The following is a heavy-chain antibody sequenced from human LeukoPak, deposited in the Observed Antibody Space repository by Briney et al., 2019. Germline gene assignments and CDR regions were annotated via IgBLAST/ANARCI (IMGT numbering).Heavy chain of an antibody. J-gene: IGHJ6*03. Sequence: GGSLRLSCAASGFTFSSYAMSWVRQAPGKGLEWVSGINDSGGNSNYADSVRGRFTISRDNSKNTLYLQMNSLRAEDTAVYYCAKKDSRELLRYYYYMDVWGKGTTVTVSS. CDR3: AKKDSRELLRYYYYMDV. V-gene: IGHV3-23*01. CDR1: GFTFSSYA. CDR2: INDSGGNS. D-gene: IGHD1-7*01.